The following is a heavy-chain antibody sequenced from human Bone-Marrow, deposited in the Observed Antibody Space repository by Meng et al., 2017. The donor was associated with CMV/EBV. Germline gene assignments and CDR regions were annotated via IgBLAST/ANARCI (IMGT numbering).Heavy chain of an antibody. V-gene: IGHV4-39*07. Sequence: SETLPHTCIVAGDSIRRSSYNWGWIRQPPGKGLEWIGSIYYSGSTYYNPSLKSRVTISVDTSKNQFSLKLSSVTAADTAVYYCAKGRGGDGSSWYLVDYWGQGTLVTVSS. CDR1: GDSIRRSSYN. J-gene: IGHJ4*02. CDR2: IYYSGST. D-gene: IGHD6-13*01. CDR3: AKGRGGDGSSWYLVDY.